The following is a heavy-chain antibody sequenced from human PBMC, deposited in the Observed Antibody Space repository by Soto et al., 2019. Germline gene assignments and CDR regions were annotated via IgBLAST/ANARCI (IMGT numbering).Heavy chain of an antibody. D-gene: IGHD1-20*01. CDR3: ARHNWNDRDYYYYGMDV. CDR1: GGSISSRGYY. J-gene: IGHJ6*02. V-gene: IGHV4-39*01. CDR2: IYYSGST. Sequence: PSETLSLTCTVSGGSISSRGYYWGWIRQPPGKGLEWIGSIYYSGSTYYNPSLKSRVTISVDTSKNQFSLKLSSVTAADTAVYYCARHNWNDRDYYYYGMDVWGQGTTVT.